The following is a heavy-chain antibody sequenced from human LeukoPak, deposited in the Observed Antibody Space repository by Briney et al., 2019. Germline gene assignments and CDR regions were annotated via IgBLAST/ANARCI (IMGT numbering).Heavy chain of an antibody. Sequence: PSQTLSLTCTVSGGSIGSGGDYWNWIRQYPGKGLEWIGYIYYSGSTYYNPSLKSRVTISVDTSKNQFSLKLSSVTAADTAVYYCARLKDSGSYSFDYWGQGTLVTVSS. CDR1: GGSIGSGGDY. V-gene: IGHV4-30-4*01. CDR3: ARLKDSGSYSFDY. J-gene: IGHJ4*02. D-gene: IGHD1-26*01. CDR2: IYYSGST.